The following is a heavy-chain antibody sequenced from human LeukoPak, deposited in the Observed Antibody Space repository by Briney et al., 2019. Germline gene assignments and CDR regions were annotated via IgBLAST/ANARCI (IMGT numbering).Heavy chain of an antibody. V-gene: IGHV1-2*06. J-gene: IGHJ6*03. D-gene: IGHD6-13*01. CDR2: INPNSGGT. Sequence: GASVKVSCKASGYTFTSYYMHWVRQAPGQGLEWMGRINPNSGGTNYAQKFQGRVTMTRDTSISTAYMELSRLRSDDTAVYYCASLPPGIAAAGDPVYYYYYYMDVWGKGTTVTVSS. CDR3: ASLPPGIAAAGDPVYYYYYYMDV. CDR1: GYTFTSYY.